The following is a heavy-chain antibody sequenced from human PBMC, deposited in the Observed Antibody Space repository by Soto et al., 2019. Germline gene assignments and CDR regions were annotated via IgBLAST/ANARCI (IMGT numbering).Heavy chain of an antibody. D-gene: IGHD3-16*01. CDR3: ARYKQVMFDY. J-gene: IGHJ4*02. CDR1: GFTFSSYA. CDR2: ISYDGSNK. V-gene: IGHV3-30-3*01. Sequence: QVQLVESGGGVGQPGRSLRLSCAASGFTFSSYAMHWVRQAPGKGLEWVAVISYDGSNKYYADSVKGRFTISRDNSKNTLYLQMNSLRAADTAVYYCARYKQVMFDYWGQGTLVTVSS.